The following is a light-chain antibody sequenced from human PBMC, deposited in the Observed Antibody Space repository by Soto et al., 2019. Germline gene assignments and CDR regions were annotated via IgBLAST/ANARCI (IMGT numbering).Light chain of an antibody. Sequence: QSALTQPPSASGSPGQSVAISCTGTSSDVGGYNYVSWYQQHPGKAPKLMIYEVNKRPSGVPDRFSGSKSGNTASLPVSGLQAEDEADYYCSLYAGSSNVFGTGTKLTVL. V-gene: IGLV2-8*01. CDR1: SSDVGGYNY. CDR3: SLYAGSSNV. J-gene: IGLJ1*01. CDR2: EVN.